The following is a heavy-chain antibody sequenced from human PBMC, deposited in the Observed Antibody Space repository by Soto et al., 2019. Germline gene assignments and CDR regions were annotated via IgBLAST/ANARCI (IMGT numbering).Heavy chain of an antibody. CDR2: IYPGDSDT. D-gene: IGHD3-22*01. Sequence: PGESLKISCKGSGYSFTSYWIGWVRQMPGKGLEWMGIIYPGDSDTRYSPSFQGRVTISADKSISTAYLQWSSLKASDTAMYYCARHAYDSSGYYYEGWFDPWGQGTLVTVSS. V-gene: IGHV5-51*01. CDR1: GYSFTSYW. J-gene: IGHJ5*02. CDR3: ARHAYDSSGYYYEGWFDP.